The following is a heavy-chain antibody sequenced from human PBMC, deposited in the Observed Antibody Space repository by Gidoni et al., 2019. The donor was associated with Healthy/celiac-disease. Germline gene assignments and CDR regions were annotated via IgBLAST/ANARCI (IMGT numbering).Heavy chain of an antibody. CDR1: GFTFSDFY. V-gene: IGHV3-11*06. D-gene: IGHD3-10*01. J-gene: IGHJ4*02. CDR3: ARDGIGEYYFDY. Sequence: QVQLVESGGGLVKPGGSLRLSLAASGFTFSDFYMRWIRQAPGKGLEWVSYISSSSSYTNYADSVKGRFTISRDNAKNSLYLQMNSLRAEDTAVYYCARDGIGEYYFDYWGQGTLVTVSS. CDR2: ISSSSSYT.